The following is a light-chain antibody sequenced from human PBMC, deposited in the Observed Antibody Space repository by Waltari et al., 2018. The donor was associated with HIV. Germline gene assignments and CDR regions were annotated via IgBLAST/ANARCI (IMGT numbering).Light chain of an antibody. J-gene: IGLJ3*02. CDR2: KDS. V-gene: IGLV3-25*03. CDR1: ALPKQY. Sequence: SYELTQPPSVSVSAGQTARITCSGDALPKQYAYWYQQKAGQAPVLVIYKDSERPSGIPERFSGSSSGTTVTLTISGVQAEDEADYYCESADSSLWVFGGGTKLTVL. CDR3: ESADSSLWV.